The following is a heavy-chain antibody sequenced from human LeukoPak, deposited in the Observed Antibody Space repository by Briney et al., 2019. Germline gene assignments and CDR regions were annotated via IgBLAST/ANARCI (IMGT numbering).Heavy chain of an antibody. J-gene: IGHJ4*02. D-gene: IGHD7-27*01. Sequence: SETLSLTCTVSGYSISSGYYWGWIRQPPGKGLEWIGSIYHSGSTYYNPSLKSRVTISVDTSKNQFSLKLSSVTAADTAVYYCARVETAGDFDYWGQGTLVTVSS. V-gene: IGHV4-38-2*02. CDR3: ARVETAGDFDY. CDR1: GYSISSGYY. CDR2: IYHSGST.